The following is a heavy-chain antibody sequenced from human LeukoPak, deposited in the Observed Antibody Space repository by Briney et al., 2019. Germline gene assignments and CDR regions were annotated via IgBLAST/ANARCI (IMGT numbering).Heavy chain of an antibody. CDR2: IYSGGST. CDR3: ARSRVVVIAMSASDAFDI. J-gene: IGHJ3*02. D-gene: IGHD2-21*01. CDR1: GFTVSSNY. V-gene: IGHV3-53*01. Sequence: PGGSLRLSCAASGFTVSSNYMSWVRQAPGKGLEWVPVIYSGGSTYYADSVKGRFTISRHNSKNTLYLQMNSLRAEDTAMYYCARSRVVVIAMSASDAFDIWGQGTMVTVSS.